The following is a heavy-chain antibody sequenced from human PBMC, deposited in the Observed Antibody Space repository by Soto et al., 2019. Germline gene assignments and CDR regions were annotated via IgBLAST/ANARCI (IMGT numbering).Heavy chain of an antibody. CDR3: ARLYSSGWYGPGRY. J-gene: IGHJ4*02. Sequence: EVQLVESGGGVVRPGGSLRLSCAASGFTFDDYGMSWVRQAPGKGLEWVSGINWNGGSTGYADSVKGRFTISRDNAKNSLYLQMTSLRAEDTSLYYCARLYSSGWYGPGRYWGQGTLVTVSS. CDR2: INWNGGST. D-gene: IGHD6-19*01. V-gene: IGHV3-20*04. CDR1: GFTFDDYG.